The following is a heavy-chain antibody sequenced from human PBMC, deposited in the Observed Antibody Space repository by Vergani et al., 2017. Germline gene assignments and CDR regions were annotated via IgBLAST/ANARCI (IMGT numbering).Heavy chain of an antibody. CDR3: ARDHAAVAGTRYFDL. J-gene: IGHJ2*01. Sequence: QLQLQESGPGLVKPSETLSLTCTVSGGSISSSSYYWGWIRQPPGKGLEWIGSIYYSGSTYYNPSLQSRVTISVDTSKNQFSLKLSSVTAADTAVYYCARDHAAVAGTRYFDLWGRGTLVTVSS. D-gene: IGHD6-19*01. CDR1: GGSISSSSYY. V-gene: IGHV4-39*07. CDR2: IYYSGST.